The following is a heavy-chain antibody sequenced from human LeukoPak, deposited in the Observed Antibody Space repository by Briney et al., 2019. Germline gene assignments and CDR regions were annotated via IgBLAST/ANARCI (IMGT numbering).Heavy chain of an antibody. CDR2: IDHTGST. J-gene: IGHJ6*03. CDR3: ARETSQKGAHYMDV. D-gene: IGHD3-16*01. Sequence: SETLSRTCAVYSGSFNGYYWNWIRQSPGKGLEWIGEIDHTGSTSYNPSLKSRVTLSVDTSKNQFSLKLSSVTAADTAVYYCARETSQKGAHYMDVWGKGTTVTISS. V-gene: IGHV4-34*01. CDR1: SGSFNGYY.